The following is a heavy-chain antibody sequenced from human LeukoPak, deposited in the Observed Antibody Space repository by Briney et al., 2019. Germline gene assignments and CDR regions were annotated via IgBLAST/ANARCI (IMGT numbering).Heavy chain of an antibody. Sequence: SETLSLTCAVSGGSISSSNWWSWVRQPPGKGLEWIGEIYHSGSTNYNPSLKSRVTISVDKSKNQFSLKLSSVTAEDTAVYYCARDRHKYNYDGSGYPPYWGQGTLVTVSS. CDR1: GGSISSSNW. J-gene: IGHJ4*02. CDR3: ARDRHKYNYDGSGYPPY. CDR2: IYHSGST. V-gene: IGHV4-4*02. D-gene: IGHD3-22*01.